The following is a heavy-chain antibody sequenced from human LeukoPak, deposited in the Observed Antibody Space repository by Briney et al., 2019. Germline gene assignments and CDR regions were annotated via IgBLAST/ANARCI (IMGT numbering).Heavy chain of an antibody. D-gene: IGHD3-3*01. CDR1: GYTFTSYG. Sequence: ASVKVSCKASGYTFTSYGISWVRQAPGQGLEWMGWISAYNGNTNYAQKLQGKVTMTTDTSTSTAYMELRSLRSDDTAVYYCARGPKTLDYDFWSGFPYYYYGMDVWGQGTTVTVSS. V-gene: IGHV1-18*01. CDR2: ISAYNGNT. J-gene: IGHJ6*02. CDR3: ARGPKTLDYDFWSGFPYYYYGMDV.